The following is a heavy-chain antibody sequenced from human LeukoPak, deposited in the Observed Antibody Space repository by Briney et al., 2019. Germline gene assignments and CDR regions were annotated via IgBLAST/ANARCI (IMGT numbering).Heavy chain of an antibody. V-gene: IGHV3-30*04. D-gene: IGHD3-10*01. CDR3: AREYMVPGGDAFDI. CDR2: ISYDGSNK. Sequence: GRSLRLSCAASGFTFSSYAMHWVRQAPGKGLEWVAVISYDGSNKYYADSVKGRFTISRDNSKNTLYLQMNSLRAEDTAVYYCAREYMVPGGDAFDIWGQGTMVTVSS. CDR1: GFTFSSYA. J-gene: IGHJ3*02.